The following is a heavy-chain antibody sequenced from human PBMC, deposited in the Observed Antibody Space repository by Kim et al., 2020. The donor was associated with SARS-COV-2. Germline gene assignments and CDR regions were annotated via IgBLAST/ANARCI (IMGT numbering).Heavy chain of an antibody. Sequence: GGSLRLSCAASGFTFSSYAMHWVRQAPGKGLEWVAVISYDGSNKYYADSVKGRFTISRDNSKNTLYLQMNSLRAEDTAVYYCARSSFRIFGVAPGAFDIWGQGTMVTVSS. CDR1: GFTFSSYA. D-gene: IGHD3-3*01. CDR3: ARSSFRIFGVAPGAFDI. CDR2: ISYDGSNK. V-gene: IGHV3-30-3*01. J-gene: IGHJ3*02.